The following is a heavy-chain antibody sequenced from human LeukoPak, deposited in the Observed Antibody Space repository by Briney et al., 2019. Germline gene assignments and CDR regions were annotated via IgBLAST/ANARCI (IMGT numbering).Heavy chain of an antibody. D-gene: IGHD6-6*01. Sequence: GGSLRLSCAASGFTFSNYSMNWVRQAPGKGLEWVSSISSSSSYIYYADSVKGRFTISRDNAKNSLYLQMNSLRAEDTAVYYCARDSDYSSSSWDYWGQGTLVTVSS. V-gene: IGHV3-21*01. CDR2: ISSSSSYI. J-gene: IGHJ4*02. CDR1: GFTFSNYS. CDR3: ARDSDYSSSSWDY.